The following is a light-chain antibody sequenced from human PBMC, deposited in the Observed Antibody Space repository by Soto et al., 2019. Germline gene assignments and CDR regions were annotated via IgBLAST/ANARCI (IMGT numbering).Light chain of an antibody. Sequence: QSALTQPPSVSGSPGQSITIPCTGTSSDVGGHNFVSWYQHHPGKAPKLMIYDVTNRPSGVSDRFSGSKSGNTASLTISGLQAEDEDDYFCSSYTSITGSYVFGTGTKLTVL. V-gene: IGLV2-14*03. CDR3: SSYTSITGSYV. J-gene: IGLJ1*01. CDR1: SSDVGGHNF. CDR2: DVT.